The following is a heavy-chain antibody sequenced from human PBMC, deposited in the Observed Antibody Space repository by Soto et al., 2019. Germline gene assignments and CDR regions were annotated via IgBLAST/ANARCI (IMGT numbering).Heavy chain of an antibody. V-gene: IGHV4-34*01. J-gene: IGHJ5*02. CDR3: ARTPTRGASAWLDP. CDR1: GGSFSDYY. D-gene: IGHD1-26*01. CDR2: IHLSGRV. Sequence: QVQLQQWGSGLLKPSETLSLTCAIYGGSFSDYYWHWIRQAPGKGLEWIGEIHLSGRVNFTPSLKSRTRLSMGTSRSQFFLPMRSVTAADTAVYFCARTPTRGASAWLDPWGRGHLVTVSS.